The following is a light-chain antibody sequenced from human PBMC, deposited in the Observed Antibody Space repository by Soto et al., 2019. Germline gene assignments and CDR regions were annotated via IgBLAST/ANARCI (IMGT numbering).Light chain of an antibody. V-gene: IGKV3-20*01. Sequence: DIVLTQSPGTLSLSPGERATLSCRASQSVSSSYLAWYQQKPGQAPRLLIYGASSRATGIPDRFSGSGSGTDFTLTISRLEPEDFAVYYCQQTGNTFGPGTKVDIK. CDR3: QQTGNT. J-gene: IGKJ3*01. CDR1: QSVSSSY. CDR2: GAS.